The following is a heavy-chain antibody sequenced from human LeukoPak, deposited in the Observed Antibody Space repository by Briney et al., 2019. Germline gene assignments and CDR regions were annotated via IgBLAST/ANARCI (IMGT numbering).Heavy chain of an antibody. CDR1: GYTFTNYD. V-gene: IGHV1-8*03. J-gene: IGHJ4*02. CDR2: INPNTDNT. D-gene: IGHD1-26*01. Sequence: GASVKVSCKASGYTFTNYDINWMRQATGQGLEWMGWINPNTDNTGYAQKFQGRVTITRNTSISTVYMELSSLISEDTAVYYCARNSESWGLEYWGQGTLVTVSS. CDR3: ARNSESWGLEY.